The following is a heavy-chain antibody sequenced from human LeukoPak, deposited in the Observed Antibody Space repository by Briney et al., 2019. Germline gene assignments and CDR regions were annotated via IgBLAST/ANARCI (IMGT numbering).Heavy chain of an antibody. D-gene: IGHD3-22*01. CDR1: GYTFTSYG. CDR2: ISAYNGNT. Sequence: ASVKVSCKASGYTFTSYGISWVRQAPGQGLEWMGWISAYNGNTNYAQKLQGRVTMTTDTSTSTAYMELRSLRSDDTAVYYSARAPQLSYYYDSSGYDWYFDLWGRGTLVTVSS. CDR3: ARAPQLSYYYDSSGYDWYFDL. J-gene: IGHJ2*01. V-gene: IGHV1-18*01.